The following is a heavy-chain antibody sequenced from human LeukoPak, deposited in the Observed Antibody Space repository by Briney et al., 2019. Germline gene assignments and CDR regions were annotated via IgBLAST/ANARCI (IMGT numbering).Heavy chain of an antibody. Sequence: GETLRLSCAASGFTFDDYAMHWVRQAPGKGLEWVSGISWNSGSIGYADSVKGRFTISRDNTKNSLYLQMNSLRAEDTALYYCAKERYSSGWYDFDYWGQGTLVTVSS. V-gene: IGHV3-9*01. CDR1: GFTFDDYA. D-gene: IGHD6-19*01. J-gene: IGHJ4*02. CDR2: ISWNSGSI. CDR3: AKERYSSGWYDFDY.